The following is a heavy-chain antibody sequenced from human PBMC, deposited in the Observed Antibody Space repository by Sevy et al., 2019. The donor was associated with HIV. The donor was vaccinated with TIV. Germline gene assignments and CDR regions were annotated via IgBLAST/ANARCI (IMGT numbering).Heavy chain of an antibody. V-gene: IGHV3-23*01. D-gene: IGHD4-17*01. CDR2: ISGSGGST. J-gene: IGHJ3*02. CDR1: GFTFSSYA. CDR3: AKDRVRTLYGDSTDAFDI. Sequence: GGSLRLSCAASGFTFSSYAMSWVRQAPGKGLEWVSAISGSGGSTYYADSVKGRFTISRDNSKNTLYLQMNSLRAEDTAVYYCAKDRVRTLYGDSTDAFDIWGQGTMVTVSS.